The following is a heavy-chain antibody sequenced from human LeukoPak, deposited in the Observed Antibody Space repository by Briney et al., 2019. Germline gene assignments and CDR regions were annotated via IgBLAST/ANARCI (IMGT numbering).Heavy chain of an antibody. V-gene: IGHV3-11*01. CDR2: ISSSGSTI. CDR1: GFTFSDYY. Sequence: KTGGSLRLSCAASGFTFSDYYMSWIRQAPGKGLEWVSYISSSGSTIYYADSVKGRFTISRDNAKNSLYLQMNSLRAEDTAVSYCARGPKACSGGSCYCFAFDIWGQGTTVTVSS. J-gene: IGHJ3*02. D-gene: IGHD2-15*01. CDR3: ARGPKACSGGSCYCFAFDI.